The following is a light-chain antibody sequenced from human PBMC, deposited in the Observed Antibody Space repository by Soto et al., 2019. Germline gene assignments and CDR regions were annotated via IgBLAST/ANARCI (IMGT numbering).Light chain of an antibody. CDR3: QQRSNWPSNT. V-gene: IGKV3-11*01. CDR1: QSVSSK. J-gene: IGKJ5*01. Sequence: IVMRQSPATLSVSPGERATLSCRASQSVSSKLAWYQQKPGQAPRLLIYRASTRATGIPARFSGSGSGTDFTLTISSLEPEDFAVYYCQQRSNWPSNTFGQGTRLEIK. CDR2: RAS.